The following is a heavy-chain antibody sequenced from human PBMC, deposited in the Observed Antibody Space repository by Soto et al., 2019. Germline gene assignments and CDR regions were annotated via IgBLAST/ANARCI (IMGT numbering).Heavy chain of an antibody. CDR1: GFTFSPYT. V-gene: IGHV3-30-3*01. CDR2: ISYDGGDK. CDR3: ARGGGFCGADCYKGGIDY. J-gene: IGHJ4*02. D-gene: IGHD2-21*02. Sequence: GGSLRLSCAASGFTFSPYTMHWVRQTPGKGPEWVAVISYDGGDKYYADSVRGRFTISRDNSKNTLFLQMNSLRAEDTALYYCARGGGFCGADCYKGGIDYWGQGTLVTVSS.